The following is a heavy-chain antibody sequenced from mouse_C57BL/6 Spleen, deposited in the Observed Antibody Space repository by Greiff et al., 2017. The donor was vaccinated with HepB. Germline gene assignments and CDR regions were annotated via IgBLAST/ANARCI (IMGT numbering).Heavy chain of an antibody. CDR1: GYTFTEYT. J-gene: IGHJ3*01. CDR2: FYPGSGSI. V-gene: IGHV1-62-2*01. D-gene: IGHD2-4*01. CDR3: ARHEYDYDEGDVSRFAY. Sequence: VQRVESGAELVKPGASVKLSCKASGYTFTEYTIHWVKQRSGQGLEWIGWFYPGSGSIKYNEKFKDKATLTADKSSSTVYMELSRLTSEDSAVYFCARHEYDYDEGDVSRFAYWGQGTLVTVSA.